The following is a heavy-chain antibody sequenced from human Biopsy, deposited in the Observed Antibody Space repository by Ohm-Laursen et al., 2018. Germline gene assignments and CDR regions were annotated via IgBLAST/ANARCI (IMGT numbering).Heavy chain of an antibody. CDR2: ITPNSGNA. CDR3: ARVPAYPSIDGYYGLDL. V-gene: IGHV1-2*02. Sequence: ASVKASCKASGYTFAGYYLHWVRQAPGHGLEWMGWITPNSGNANYAQSFQGRLTVTRDTSISTAYMELTSLTFDDTAIYYCARVPAYPSIDGYYGLDLWGQGTTVIVSS. D-gene: IGHD3-9*01. CDR1: GYTFAGYY. J-gene: IGHJ6*02.